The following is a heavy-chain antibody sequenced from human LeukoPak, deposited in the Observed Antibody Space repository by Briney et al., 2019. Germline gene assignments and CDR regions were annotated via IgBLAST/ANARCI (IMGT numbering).Heavy chain of an antibody. CDR3: AKDLSSGSSIYGMDV. J-gene: IGHJ6*02. CDR2: ISYDGSDK. D-gene: IGHD3-10*02. Sequence: PGRSLRLSCAASGFTFSNYGMHWVRQAPGKGLEWVTLISYDGSDKYYADSVRGRFTISRDNSKNTLYLQMNSLRAEDTALYYCAKDLSSGSSIYGMDVWGQGTTVTVSS. V-gene: IGHV3-30*18. CDR1: GFTFSNYG.